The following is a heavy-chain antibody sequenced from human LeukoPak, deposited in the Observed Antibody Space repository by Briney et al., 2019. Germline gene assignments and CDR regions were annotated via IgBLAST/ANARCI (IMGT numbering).Heavy chain of an antibody. Sequence: GGSLSLSCAASGFTVSSNYMSWVRQAPGKGLEWVSVIYSGGSTYYADSVKGRFTISRDNSKNTLYLQMNSLRAEDTAVYYCARSGSSAGFDYWGQGTLVTVSS. V-gene: IGHV3-53*01. CDR1: GFTVSSNY. CDR3: ARSGSSAGFDY. CDR2: IYSGGST. D-gene: IGHD1-26*01. J-gene: IGHJ4*02.